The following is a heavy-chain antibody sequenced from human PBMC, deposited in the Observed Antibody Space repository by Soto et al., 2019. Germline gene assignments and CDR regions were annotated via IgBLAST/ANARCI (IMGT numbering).Heavy chain of an antibody. CDR1: GFTFSSYA. V-gene: IGHV3-23*01. J-gene: IGHJ4*02. D-gene: IGHD2-15*01. CDR3: AKDPMVVVVAAFDY. CDR2: ISGSGGST. Sequence: EVQLLESGGGLVQPGGSLRLSCAASGFTFSSYAMSWVRQAPGKGLEWVSAISGSGGSTYSADSVKGRFTISRDNSKNTLDLQMNSLRAEDTAVYYCAKDPMVVVVAAFDYWGQGTLVTVSS.